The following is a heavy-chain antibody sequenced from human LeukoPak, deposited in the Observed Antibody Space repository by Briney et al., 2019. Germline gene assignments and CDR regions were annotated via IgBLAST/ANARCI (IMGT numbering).Heavy chain of an antibody. CDR1: GFTFSSYG. Sequence: RGGSLRLSCAASGFTFSSYGMHWVRQAPGKGLDWVAFIHHDGSNKYYADSVRGRFTISRDNSKNSLYLQMNSLRAEDTAVYYCARVLRYCSGGNCYSGGLGYMDVWGKGTTVTISS. J-gene: IGHJ6*03. V-gene: IGHV3-30*02. CDR3: ARVLRYCSGGNCYSGGLGYMDV. D-gene: IGHD2-15*01. CDR2: IHHDGSNK.